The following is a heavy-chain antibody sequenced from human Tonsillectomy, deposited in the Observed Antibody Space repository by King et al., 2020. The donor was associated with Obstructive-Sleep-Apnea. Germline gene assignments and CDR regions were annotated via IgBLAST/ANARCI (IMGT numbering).Heavy chain of an antibody. D-gene: IGHD3-22*01. CDR3: GRSSCYYPTYYFDY. CDR2: IRSKAYGGTT. V-gene: IGHV3-49*03. J-gene: IGHJ4*02. CDR1: GFTFGDYA. Sequence: VQLVESGGGLVQPGRSLRLSCTASGFTFGDYAMSWFRQAPGKGLEWVGFIRSKAYGGTTEYAASVKGRFTISRDDSKSIAYLQMNSLKTEETAVYYCGRSSCYYPTYYFDYWGQGTLVTVSS.